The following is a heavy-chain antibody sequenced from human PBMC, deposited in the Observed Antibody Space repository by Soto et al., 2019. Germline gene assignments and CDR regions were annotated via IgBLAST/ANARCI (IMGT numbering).Heavy chain of an antibody. V-gene: IGHV3-74*01. CDR1: QFSFSSYW. CDR2: INHDGSKT. CDR3: VREPWGFSGTWYDY. Sequence: GGSLRLSCAASQFSFSSYWMHWVRQVPGKGPAWVSRINHDGSKTEYADSVKGQFTISRDNTNNTLYLQMNSLRVEDTAMYYCVREPWGFSGTWYDYWGQGTLVTVSS. J-gene: IGHJ4*02. D-gene: IGHD6-13*01.